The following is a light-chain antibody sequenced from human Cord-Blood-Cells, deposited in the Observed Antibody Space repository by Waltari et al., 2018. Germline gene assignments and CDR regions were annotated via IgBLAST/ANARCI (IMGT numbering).Light chain of an antibody. Sequence: DIQMTQSPSSLSASVGDRVTITCRASQSISSYLNWYQQKPGKAPKLLIYAASSLQSGLPSRFSGSGSGTDFTLTISRLQPEDFATYYCQQSYSTPFTFGPGTKVEIK. CDR1: QSISSY. J-gene: IGKJ3*01. CDR2: AAS. CDR3: QQSYSTPFT. V-gene: IGKV1-39*01.